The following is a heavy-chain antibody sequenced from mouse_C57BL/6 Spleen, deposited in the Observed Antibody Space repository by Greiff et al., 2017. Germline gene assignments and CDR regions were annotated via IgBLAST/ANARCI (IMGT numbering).Heavy chain of an antibody. Sequence: VKLQESGAELVRPGASVTLSCKASGYTFTDYEMHWVKQTPVHGLEWIGAIDPETGGTAYNQKFKGKAILTADKSSSTAYMELRSLTSEDSAVYYCTKNYYYGSGFAYWGQGTLVTVSA. CDR2: IDPETGGT. V-gene: IGHV1-15*01. CDR3: TKNYYYGSGFAY. CDR1: GYTFTDYE. D-gene: IGHD1-1*01. J-gene: IGHJ3*01.